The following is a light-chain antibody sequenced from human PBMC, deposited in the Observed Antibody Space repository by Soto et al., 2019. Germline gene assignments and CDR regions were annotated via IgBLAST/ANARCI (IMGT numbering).Light chain of an antibody. V-gene: IGKV3-15*01. CDR1: QGLSGN. Sequence: EVVMTQSPATLSVSLGERATLSCRASQGLSGNLAWYQQKPGQPPRLLIYGASTRATGIPARFSGSGSDTEFTLTISSLQSEDFAVYYCQQYNNWPWYTFGQGTKLEIK. CDR2: GAS. CDR3: QQYNNWPWYT. J-gene: IGKJ2*01.